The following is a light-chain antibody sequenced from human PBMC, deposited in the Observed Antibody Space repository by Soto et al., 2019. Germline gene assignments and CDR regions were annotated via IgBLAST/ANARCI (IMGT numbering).Light chain of an antibody. Sequence: EIVMTQSPATLSVSPGERATLSCRASQSVSSNLAWYQQKPGQAPRLLIYGASTRATGIPARFSGSGSGTEFTLTISSLQSEDFAVYYCLQYNNWPPGINFGGGTKVEIK. CDR3: LQYNNWPPGIN. CDR2: GAS. V-gene: IGKV3-15*01. J-gene: IGKJ4*01. CDR1: QSVSSN.